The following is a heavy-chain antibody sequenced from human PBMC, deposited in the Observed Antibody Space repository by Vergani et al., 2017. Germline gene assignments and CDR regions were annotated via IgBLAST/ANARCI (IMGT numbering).Heavy chain of an antibody. J-gene: IGHJ4*02. CDR1: GYIFNSYY. D-gene: IGHD3-22*01. CDR3: ARDFGPYYYDSSGYSKPDY. CDR2: LDPRGGPP. Sequence: QVQLVQSGAAVKKPGASVKLSCKSSGYIFNSYYIHWVRQAPGQGLEWMGLLDPRGGPPTYAEKFEGRVTLTSDTSTSTFYMELRSLRSDDTAVYYCARDFGPYYYDSSGYSKPDYWGQGTLVTVSS. V-gene: IGHV1-46*02.